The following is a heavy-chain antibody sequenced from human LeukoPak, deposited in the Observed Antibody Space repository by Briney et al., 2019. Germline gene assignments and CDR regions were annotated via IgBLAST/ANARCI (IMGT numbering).Heavy chain of an antibody. V-gene: IGHV3-48*03. CDR1: GFQFSVHE. CDR3: ARVLHYYTSGTR. J-gene: IGHJ4*02. Sequence: PGGSLRLSCVAYGFQFSVHEMMWVRQVPGKGLEWVSSISNSGSSAYYADAVKGRFTISRDNAKNSLYLQMNSLRVEDTALYYCARVLHYYTSGTRWGQGTLVTVSS. D-gene: IGHD3-22*01. CDR2: ISNSGSSA.